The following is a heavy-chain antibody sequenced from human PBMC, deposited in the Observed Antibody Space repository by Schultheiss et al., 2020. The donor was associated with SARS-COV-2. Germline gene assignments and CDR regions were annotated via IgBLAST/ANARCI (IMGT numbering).Heavy chain of an antibody. V-gene: IGHV3-48*01. J-gene: IGHJ3*02. Sequence: GGSLRLSCAASGFTFNTYSMNWVRQAPGKGLEWVSYISSSSSTISYADSVKGRFTISRDNAKNSLYLQMNSLRAEDTAVYYCARSWTWYSAFDIWGQGTMVTVSS. CDR1: GFTFNTYS. CDR3: ARSWTWYSAFDI. CDR2: ISSSSSTI. D-gene: IGHD6-13*01.